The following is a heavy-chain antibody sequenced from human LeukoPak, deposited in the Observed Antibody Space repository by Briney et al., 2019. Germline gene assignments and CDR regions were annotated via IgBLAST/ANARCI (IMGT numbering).Heavy chain of an antibody. V-gene: IGHV3-30*04. CDR2: ISYDGSNK. CDR3: ARGARKGDDYGGFFDY. Sequence: PGGSLRLSCAASGFTFSSYAMHWGRQAPGKGLKWVAVISYDGSNKYSADSVKGRFTISRDNSKNTLYMQMNSLRAEDTAVYYCARGARKGDDYGGFFDYWGQGTLVTVSS. J-gene: IGHJ4*02. D-gene: IGHD4-23*01. CDR1: GFTFSSYA.